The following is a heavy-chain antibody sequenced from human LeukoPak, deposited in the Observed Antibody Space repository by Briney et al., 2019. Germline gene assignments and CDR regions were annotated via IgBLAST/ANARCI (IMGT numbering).Heavy chain of an antibody. J-gene: IGHJ4*02. V-gene: IGHV3-33*01. D-gene: IGHD6-13*01. CDR3: ARRAVAGSYYFDY. Sequence: GGSLGLSCAASGFTFSSYGMHWVRQAPGKGLEWVALIWYDGSNKYYADSVKGRFTISRDNSKNTLYLQIYSLRAEDTAVYYCARRAVAGSYYFDYWGQGTLVTVSS. CDR1: GFTFSSYG. CDR2: IWYDGSNK.